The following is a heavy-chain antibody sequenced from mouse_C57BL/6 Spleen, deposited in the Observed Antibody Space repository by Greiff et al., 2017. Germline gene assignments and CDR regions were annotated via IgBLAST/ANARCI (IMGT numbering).Heavy chain of an antibody. CDR3: ARRGSNYPFAY. CDR1: GYTFTSYG. D-gene: IGHD2-5*01. V-gene: IGHV1-81*01. J-gene: IGHJ3*01. Sequence: QVQLKQSGAELARPGASVKLSCKASGYTFTSYGISWVKQRTGQGLEWIGEIYPRSGNTYYNEKFKGKATLTADKSSSTAYMELRSLTSEDSAVYFCARRGSNYPFAYWGQGTLVTVSA. CDR2: IYPRSGNT.